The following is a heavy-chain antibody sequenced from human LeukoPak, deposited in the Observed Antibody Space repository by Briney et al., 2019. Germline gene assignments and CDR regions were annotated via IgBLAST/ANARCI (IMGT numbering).Heavy chain of an antibody. CDR2: ISNSGGIT. Sequence: GGSLRLSCAASGITFSRFAMSWVRQAPGKGLEYVSGISNSGGITSYGDSVKGRFTISRDNSKNTLYLRMNSLRAEDTAVYYCATYFHGPYYFDYWGQGTLVTVSS. V-gene: IGHV3-23*01. CDR3: ATYFHGPYYFDY. CDR1: GITFSRFA. D-gene: IGHD3-10*01. J-gene: IGHJ4*02.